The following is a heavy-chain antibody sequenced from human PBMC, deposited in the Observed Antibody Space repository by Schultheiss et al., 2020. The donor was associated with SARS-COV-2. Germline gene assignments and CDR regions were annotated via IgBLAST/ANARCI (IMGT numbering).Heavy chain of an antibody. J-gene: IGHJ4*02. D-gene: IGHD6-19*01. CDR1: GFTFSSYA. CDR2: ISGSGGST. V-gene: IGHV3-23*01. CDR3: AKVSSGWYFEGYFDY. Sequence: GGSLRLSCAASGFTFSSYAMSWVRQAPGKGLEWVSAISGSGGSTNYADSVKGRFTISRDNSKNTLYLQMNSLRAEDTAVYNCAKVSSGWYFEGYFDYWGQGTLVTVSS.